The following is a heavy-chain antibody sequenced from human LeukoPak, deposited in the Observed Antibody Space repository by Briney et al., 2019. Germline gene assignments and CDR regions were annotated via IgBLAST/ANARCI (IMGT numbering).Heavy chain of an antibody. J-gene: IGHJ6*03. CDR1: GFTFSSSA. CDR3: AKSQNYFGPGDYMDV. CDR2: ISWNSGSI. V-gene: IGHV3-9*01. D-gene: IGHD3-9*01. Sequence: PGGSLRLSCAASGFTFSSSAMSWVRQAPGKGLEWVSGISWNSGSIGYADSVRGRFTISRDNAKKSLYLQMNSLRADDTALYYCAKSQNYFGPGDYMDVWGKGTTVTISS.